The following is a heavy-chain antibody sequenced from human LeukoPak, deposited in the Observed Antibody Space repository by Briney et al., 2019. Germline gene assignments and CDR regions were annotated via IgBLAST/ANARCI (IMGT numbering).Heavy chain of an antibody. D-gene: IGHD3-22*01. V-gene: IGHV4-34*01. CDR2: INHSGST. Sequence: SETLSLTCAVYGGSFSGYCWSWIRQPPGKGLEWIGEINHSGSTNYNPSLKSRVTISVDTSKDQFSLKLSSVTAADTAVYYCARAPYDRRFHYFDYWGQGTLVTVSS. CDR1: GGSFSGYC. J-gene: IGHJ4*02. CDR3: ARAPYDRRFHYFDY.